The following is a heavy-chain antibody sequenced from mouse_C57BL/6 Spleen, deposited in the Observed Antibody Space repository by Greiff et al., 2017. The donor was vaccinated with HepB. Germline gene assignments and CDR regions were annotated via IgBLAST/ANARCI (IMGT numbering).Heavy chain of an antibody. V-gene: IGHV1-61*01. CDR2: IYPSDSET. J-gene: IGHJ4*01. CDR3: ARSGHPGGYAMDY. CDR1: GYTFTSYW. Sequence: VQLQQPGAELVRPGSSVKLSCKASGYTFTSYWMDWVKQRPGQGLEWIGNIYPSDSETHYNQKFKDKATLTVDKSSSTAYMQLSSLTSEDSAVYDCARSGHPGGYAMDYWGQGTSVTVSS. D-gene: IGHD3-3*01.